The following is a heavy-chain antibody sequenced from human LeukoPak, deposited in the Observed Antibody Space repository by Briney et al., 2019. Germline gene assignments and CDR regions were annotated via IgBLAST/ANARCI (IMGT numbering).Heavy chain of an antibody. V-gene: IGHV3-9*01. D-gene: IGHD5-18*01. Sequence: QSGGSLRLSCAASGFTFDDYAMHWVRHAPVKGLGWVSGISWNSGSIGYADSVKGRFTISRDNAKNSLYLQMNSLRAEDTALYYCAKVGGYRYGPDPFDYWGQGTLVTVSS. CDR1: GFTFDDYA. J-gene: IGHJ4*02. CDR3: AKVGGYRYGPDPFDY. CDR2: ISWNSGSI.